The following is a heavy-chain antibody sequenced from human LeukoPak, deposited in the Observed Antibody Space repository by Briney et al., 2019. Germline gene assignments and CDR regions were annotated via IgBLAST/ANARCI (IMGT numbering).Heavy chain of an antibody. Sequence: PGGSLRLSCAAPGFTFSSYGMHRVRQAPGKGLERVAAISYDGSNKYYADSVKGRFNISSDNSKNTLYLQMNSLRAGDTAVYSCAKECSGATLSYYYYYGMDVWGQGTTVTASS. J-gene: IGHJ6*02. CDR3: AKECSGATLSYYYYYGMDV. CDR2: ISYDGSNK. D-gene: IGHD1-26*01. V-gene: IGHV3-30*18. CDR1: GFTFSSYG.